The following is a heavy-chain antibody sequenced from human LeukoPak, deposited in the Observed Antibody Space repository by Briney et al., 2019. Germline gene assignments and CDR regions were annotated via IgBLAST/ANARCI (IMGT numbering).Heavy chain of an antibody. V-gene: IGHV1-8*01. D-gene: IGHD3-3*01. J-gene: IGHJ5*02. Sequence: ASVKVSCKASGYTFTSYDINWVRQATGQGLEWMGWMNPNSGNTGYAQKFQGRVTMTRNTSISTAYMELSSLRSEDTAVYYCARDSNRLTYYDFWSGYPRQRWFDPWGQGTLVTVSS. CDR3: ARDSNRLTYYDFWSGYPRQRWFDP. CDR1: GYTFTSYD. CDR2: MNPNSGNT.